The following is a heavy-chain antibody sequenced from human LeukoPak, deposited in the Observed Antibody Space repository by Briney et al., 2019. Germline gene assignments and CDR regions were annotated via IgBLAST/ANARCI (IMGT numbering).Heavy chain of an antibody. J-gene: IGHJ4*02. D-gene: IGHD1-1*01. Sequence: GGSLRLSCAASGFTFSDFWMSWVRQAPGKGLECVASTNEAGGDKYYVNSVKGRFTISRDNSKNSLSLQMNSLTAEDTAIYYCAIATTGRGAFGSWGQGTLVSVSS. CDR1: GFTFSDFW. CDR2: TNEAGGDK. CDR3: AIATTGRGAFGS. V-gene: IGHV3-7*01.